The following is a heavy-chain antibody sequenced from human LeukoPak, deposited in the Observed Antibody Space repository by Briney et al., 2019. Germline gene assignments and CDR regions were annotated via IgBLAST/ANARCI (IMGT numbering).Heavy chain of an antibody. J-gene: IGHJ6*03. CDR3: AKTAASMDV. D-gene: IGHD2-15*01. V-gene: IGHV3-11*04. CDR2: ISDSGSSI. Sequence: GGSLRLSCAASGFTFSDYYMSWIRQAPGKGLEWVSHISDSGSSIYYSDSVKGRFTISRDNAKNSLYLQMNSLRAEDTAVYYYAKTAASMDVWGKGITVTVSS. CDR1: GFTFSDYY.